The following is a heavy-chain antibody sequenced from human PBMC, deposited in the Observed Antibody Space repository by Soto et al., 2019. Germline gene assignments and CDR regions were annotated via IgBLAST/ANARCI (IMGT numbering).Heavy chain of an antibody. Sequence: ASVKVSCKASGYTFTSYAMHWVRQAPGQRLEWMGWINAGNGNTKYSQKFQGRVTITRDTSASTAYMELSSLRSEDTAVYYWARGEDCSSTSCYFLGDYYYYYGMDVWGQGTTVTVSS. J-gene: IGHJ6*02. CDR1: GYTFTSYA. V-gene: IGHV1-3*01. CDR3: ARGEDCSSTSCYFLGDYYYYYGMDV. D-gene: IGHD2-2*01. CDR2: INAGNGNT.